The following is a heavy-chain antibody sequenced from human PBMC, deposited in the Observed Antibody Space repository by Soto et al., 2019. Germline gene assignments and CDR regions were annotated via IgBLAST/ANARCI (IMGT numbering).Heavy chain of an antibody. J-gene: IGHJ5*02. CDR3: ARGGVMITFGGVTPNWFDP. CDR1: GGSISSGGYS. D-gene: IGHD3-16*01. CDR2: IYHSGST. Sequence: SETLSLTCAVSGGSISSGGYSWSWIRQPPGKGLEWIGYIYHSGSTYSNPSLKSRVTISVDRSKNQFSLKLSSVTAADTAVYYCARGGVMITFGGVTPNWFDPWGQGTLVTVSS. V-gene: IGHV4-30-2*01.